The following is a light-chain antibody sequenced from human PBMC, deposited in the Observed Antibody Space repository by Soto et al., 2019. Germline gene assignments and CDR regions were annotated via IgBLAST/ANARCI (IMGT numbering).Light chain of an antibody. CDR1: SSDVGNYNF. CDR2: DVY. V-gene: IGLV2-23*02. Sequence: QSVLTQPASVSGSPGQSITISCTGTSSDVGNYNFVSWYQQYPGKAPKVMIYDVYKRPSGVSNRFSGPKSGSTASLTISGLQVEDEADYYCCSYAGSSTYVFGTGTKVTVL. J-gene: IGLJ1*01. CDR3: CSYAGSSTYV.